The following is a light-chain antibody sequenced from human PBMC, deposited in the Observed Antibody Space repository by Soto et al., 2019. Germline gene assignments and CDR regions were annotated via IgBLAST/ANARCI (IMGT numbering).Light chain of an antibody. Sequence: QLVLTQSPSASASLGASVKLTCTLSSGHSSYAIACHQQQPEKGPRYLMKLNSDGSHSKGDGIPDRFSGSSSGAERYLTISSLQSEDEADYYCQTWGTGIRVFGGATKVTVL. V-gene: IGLV4-69*01. CDR2: LNSDGSH. CDR1: SGHSSYA. J-gene: IGLJ3*02. CDR3: QTWGTGIRV.